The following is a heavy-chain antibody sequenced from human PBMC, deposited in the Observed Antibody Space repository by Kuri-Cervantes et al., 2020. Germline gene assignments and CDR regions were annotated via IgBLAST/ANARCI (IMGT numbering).Heavy chain of an antibody. CDR2: ISDSGANK. V-gene: IGHV3-23*01. CDR3: LRDYGGV. J-gene: IGHJ6*02. Sequence: GGSLRLSCAASGFTFSSYAMSWVRQAPGKGLEWVSVISDSGANKHYADSVKGRFTISRDDSKNTLYLQMNSLRAEETAVYYCLRDYGGVWGQGTTVTVSS. CDR1: GFTFSSYA. D-gene: IGHD3-16*01.